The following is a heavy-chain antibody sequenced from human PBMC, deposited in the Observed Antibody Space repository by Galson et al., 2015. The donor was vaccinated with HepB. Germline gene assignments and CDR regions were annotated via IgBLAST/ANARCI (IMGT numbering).Heavy chain of an antibody. CDR3: AREGDCSSTSCFDY. D-gene: IGHD2-2*01. CDR2: INPNSGGT. Sequence: SVKVSCKASGYTFTGYYMHWVRQAPGQGLEWMGWINPNSGGTNYAQKFQGRVTMTRDTSISTAYMELSRLRSDDTAVYYCAREGDCSSTSCFDYWGQGTLATVSS. V-gene: IGHV1-2*02. CDR1: GYTFTGYY. J-gene: IGHJ4*02.